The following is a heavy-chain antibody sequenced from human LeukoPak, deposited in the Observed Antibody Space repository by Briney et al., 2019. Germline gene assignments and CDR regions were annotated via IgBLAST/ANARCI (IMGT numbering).Heavy chain of an antibody. CDR1: GFTFSSYA. CDR3: ARAITGSGVGY. J-gene: IGHJ4*02. Sequence: QSGGSLRLSCAASGFTFSSYAMHWVRQAPGKGLEWVAVISYDGSNKYYADSVKGRFTISRDNSKNTLYLQMNSLRAEDTAAYYCARAITGSGVGYWGQGTLVTVSS. V-gene: IGHV3-30*04. D-gene: IGHD1-20*01. CDR2: ISYDGSNK.